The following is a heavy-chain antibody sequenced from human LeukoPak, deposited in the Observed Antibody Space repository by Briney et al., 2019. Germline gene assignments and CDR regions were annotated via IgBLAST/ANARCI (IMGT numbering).Heavy chain of an antibody. J-gene: IGHJ3*02. D-gene: IGHD6-13*01. CDR1: GFTLSSYW. V-gene: IGHV3-7*01. CDR3: ARPIYSSSWDAFNI. Sequence: GGSLRLSCAASGFTLSSYWMSWVRQAPGKGLECVANINQDGSKVYYVDSVKGRFTISRDKAKKSLFLQMNSLRAEDTAVYYCARPIYSSSWDAFNIWGQGTMVTVSS. CDR2: INQDGSKV.